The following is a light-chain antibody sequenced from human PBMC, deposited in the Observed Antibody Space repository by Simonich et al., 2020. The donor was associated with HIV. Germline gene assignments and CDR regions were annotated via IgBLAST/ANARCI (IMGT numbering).Light chain of an antibody. CDR2: KDT. CDR1: ALPNQY. V-gene: IGLV3-25*03. CDR3: QSADSSGTYRV. J-gene: IGLJ3*02. Sequence: SYELTQPPSVSVSPGQTARIPCSGDALPNQYAYWFQQKPGQAPVLIICKDTERPSWIPERFSGSSSGTSVTLTISVVQAEDEADYYCQSADSSGTYRVFGGGTKLTVL.